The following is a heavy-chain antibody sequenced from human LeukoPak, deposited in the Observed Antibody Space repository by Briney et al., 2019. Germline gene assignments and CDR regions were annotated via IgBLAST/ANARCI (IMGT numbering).Heavy chain of an antibody. J-gene: IGHJ6*03. CDR3: ARRPGYYYYYYMDV. CDR1: GGSISSGSYY. CDR2: IYTSGST. V-gene: IGHV4-61*02. Sequence: PSETLSLTCTVSGGSISSGSYYWSWIRQPAGKGLEWIGRIYTSGSTNYNPSLKSRVTISVDTSKNQFSLKLSSVTAADTAVYYCARRPGYYYYYYMDVWGKGTTVTISS.